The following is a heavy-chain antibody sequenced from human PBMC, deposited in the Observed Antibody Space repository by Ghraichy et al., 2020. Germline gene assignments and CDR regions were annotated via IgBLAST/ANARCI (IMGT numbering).Heavy chain of an antibody. J-gene: IGHJ1*01. D-gene: IGHD3-22*01. CDR3: ARVHYYDSSGYYPVRH. V-gene: IGHV3-48*02. Sequence: GGSLRLSCAASGFTFSSYSMNWVRQAPGKGLEWVSYISSSSSTIYYADSVKGRFTISRDNAKNSLYLQMNSLRDEDTAVYYCARVHYYDSSGYYPVRHWGQGTLVTVSS. CDR2: ISSSSSTI. CDR1: GFTFSSYS.